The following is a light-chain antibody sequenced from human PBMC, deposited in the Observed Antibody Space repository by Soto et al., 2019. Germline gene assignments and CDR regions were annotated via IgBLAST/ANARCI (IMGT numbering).Light chain of an antibody. CDR1: KAVPNN. CDR3: QQVKTYPRT. Sequence: EIHLTQSPSFLSASVGDGVTITCRPIKAVPNNMAWYRQKPGKPPKPRIYEESTLHSGVPSRFSGRKSGTQFTLTIDSLQPEDFATYYCQQVKTYPRTFGGGTKVEIK. J-gene: IGKJ4*01. CDR2: EES. V-gene: IGKV1-9*01.